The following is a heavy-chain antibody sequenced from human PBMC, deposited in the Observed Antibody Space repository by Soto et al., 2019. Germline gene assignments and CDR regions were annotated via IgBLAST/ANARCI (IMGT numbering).Heavy chain of an antibody. CDR2: LYTRGTT. CDR3: ANGGTYYFDS. J-gene: IGHJ4*02. D-gene: IGHD3-16*01. CDR1: GASMSNFY. V-gene: IGHV4-4*07. Sequence: PSETLSLTCSVSGASMSNFYWSWIRQSAGKGLEWIGRLYTRGTTDYNPSLKSRVTMSIDTSKNRVSLSLTSVTAADTAVYYCANGGTYYFDSWGQGIVVTVSS.